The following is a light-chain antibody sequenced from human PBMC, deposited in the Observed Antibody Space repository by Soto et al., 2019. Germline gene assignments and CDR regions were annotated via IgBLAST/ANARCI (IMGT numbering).Light chain of an antibody. CDR3: QQYNNWPPRT. CDR1: QSVSSN. Sequence: EIGRAPCTATLYVSAGDRATLSCRASQSVSSNLAWFQQKPGQAPRLLIFGASTRATGIPARFSGSGSGTEFTLTISRLQSEDFAVYYCQQYNNWPPRTFGQRTKVDIK. J-gene: IGKJ1*01. V-gene: IGKV3-15*01. CDR2: GAS.